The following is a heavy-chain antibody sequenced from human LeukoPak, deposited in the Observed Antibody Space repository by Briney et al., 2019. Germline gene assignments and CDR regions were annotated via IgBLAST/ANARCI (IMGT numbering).Heavy chain of an antibody. J-gene: IGHJ6*03. CDR2: IIPIFGTA. CDR1: GGTFSSYA. CDR3: ARGYSSPRYYMDV. V-gene: IGHV1-69*05. Sequence: SLKVSCKASGGTFSSYAISWVRQAPGQRLEWMGGIIPIFGTANYAQKFQGRVTITTDESTSTAYMELSSLRSEDTAVYYCARGYSSPRYYMDVWGKGTTVTVSS. D-gene: IGHD6-13*01.